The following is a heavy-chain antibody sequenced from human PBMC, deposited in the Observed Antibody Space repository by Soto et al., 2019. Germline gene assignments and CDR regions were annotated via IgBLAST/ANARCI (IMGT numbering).Heavy chain of an antibody. CDR3: ARDRGRFLEWLSLGRFDP. V-gene: IGHV4-38-2*02. Sequence: TLSLTCAVSGYSISSGYYWGWIRQPPGKGLEWIGSIYHSGSTYYNPSLKSRVTISVDTSKNQFSLKLSSVTAADTAVYYCARDRGRFLEWLSLGRFDPWGQGTLVTVSS. CDR1: GYSISSGYY. CDR2: IYHSGST. D-gene: IGHD3-3*01. J-gene: IGHJ5*02.